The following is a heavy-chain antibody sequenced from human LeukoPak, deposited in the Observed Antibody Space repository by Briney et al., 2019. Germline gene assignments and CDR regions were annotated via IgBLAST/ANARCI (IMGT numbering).Heavy chain of an antibody. CDR1: GFTFCDYA. CDR3: TRYCVGDCYDAFDI. D-gene: IGHD2-21*02. J-gene: IGHJ3*02. CDR2: ISRVAYGGTT. Sequence: GRSLRLSCTTSGFTFCDYAVRWVRQAPREGLEWVGFISRVAYGGTTDYAASVKGRFTISRDDYKSIAFLQKNSLKTEDTAVYYCTRYCVGDCYDAFDIWGQGTMVTVSS. V-gene: IGHV3-49*04.